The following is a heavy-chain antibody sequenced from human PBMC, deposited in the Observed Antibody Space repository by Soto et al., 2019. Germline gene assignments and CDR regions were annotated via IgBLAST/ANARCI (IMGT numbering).Heavy chain of an antibody. CDR1: GGSISSYY. J-gene: IGHJ6*02. D-gene: IGHD3-10*01. CDR2: IYYSGST. Sequence: SETLSLTCTVSGGSISSYYWSWIRQPPGKGLEWIGYIYYSGSTNYNPSLKSRVTISVDTSKNQFSLKLSSVTAADTAVYYCARGLGVRAGFGEFLYYYGMDVWGQGTTVTVSS. CDR3: ARGLGVRAGFGEFLYYYGMDV. V-gene: IGHV4-59*01.